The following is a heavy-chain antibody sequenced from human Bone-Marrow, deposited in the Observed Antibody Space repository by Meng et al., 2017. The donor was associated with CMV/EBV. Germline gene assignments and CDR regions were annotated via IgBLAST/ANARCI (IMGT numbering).Heavy chain of an antibody. D-gene: IGHD1-1*01. CDR2: IDWNGGNT. CDR1: GFSFGDYA. V-gene: IGHV3-20*04. J-gene: IGHJ6*02. CDR3: ARVDNAYYYYGVDV. Sequence: GGSLRLSCAASGFSFGDYAMSWVRQAPGKGLQWVSGIDWNGGNTGYADSVKGRFTISRDNAKNSLVLQMNSLRAEDTAFYYCARVDNAYYYYGVDVWGQGTTVT.